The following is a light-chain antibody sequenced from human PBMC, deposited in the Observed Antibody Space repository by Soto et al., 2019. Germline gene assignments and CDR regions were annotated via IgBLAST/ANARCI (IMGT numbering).Light chain of an antibody. J-gene: IGKJ4*01. CDR2: DAS. Sequence: EIVLTQSPATLSLSPGERATLSCRASQSVSSYLAWYQQKPGQAPRLLIYDASNRATGIPARFSGSGSGTDFTLTISSLEPEDFAVYYCQPRSNWPLTFGGVTKVEIK. CDR3: QPRSNWPLT. CDR1: QSVSSY. V-gene: IGKV3-11*01.